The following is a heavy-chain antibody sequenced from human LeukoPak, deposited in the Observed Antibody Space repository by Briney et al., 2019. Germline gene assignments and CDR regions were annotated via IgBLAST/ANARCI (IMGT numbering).Heavy chain of an antibody. CDR1: GGSFSGYY. CDR2: IHYSGST. Sequence: SETLSLTCAVYGGSFSGYYWSWIRQPPGKGLEWIGEIHYSGSTNYNPSLKSRTTISADTSTNQLSLKLSSVTAADTAVYYCTRGRDEYKGGNYWGQGTLVTVSS. J-gene: IGHJ4*02. D-gene: IGHD5-24*01. V-gene: IGHV4-34*01. CDR3: TRGRDEYKGGNY.